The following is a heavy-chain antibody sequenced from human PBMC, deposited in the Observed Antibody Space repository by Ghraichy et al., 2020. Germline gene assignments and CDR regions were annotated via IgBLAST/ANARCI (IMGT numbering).Heavy chain of an antibody. CDR2: VNGDGAGT. CDR3: ARGDRWLQLGDY. J-gene: IGHJ4*02. D-gene: IGHD5-24*01. V-gene: IGHV3-74*01. CDR1: GFTFSDYW. Sequence: GGSLRLSCAASGFTFSDYWMHWVRQAPGKGLEWVSRVNGDGAGTSYADSVKGRFTVSRDNSKNTLYLQANSLRAEDTALYYCARGDRWLQLGDYWGQGIMVTVSS.